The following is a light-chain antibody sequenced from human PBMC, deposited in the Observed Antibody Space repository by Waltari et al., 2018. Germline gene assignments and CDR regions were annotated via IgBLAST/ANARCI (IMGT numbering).Light chain of an antibody. Sequence: QSALTQPASVSGSPGQSISISCTGTTSAIGGYDYVSWYQQQPGKAPKLLIYDVTNRPSGISNRFSGSKSGDTASLTISGLQAEDEAEYYCSSYSDSSTHDVVFGGGTELTVL. J-gene: IGLJ2*01. CDR1: TSAIGGYDY. V-gene: IGLV2-14*01. CDR2: DVT. CDR3: SSYSDSSTHDVV.